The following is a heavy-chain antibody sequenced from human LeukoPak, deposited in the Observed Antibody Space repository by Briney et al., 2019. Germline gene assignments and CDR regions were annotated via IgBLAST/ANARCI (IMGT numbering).Heavy chain of an antibody. CDR1: GFTFSSYA. D-gene: IGHD6-19*01. CDR3: AKMPVSYSSGWSNFDY. J-gene: IGHJ4*02. Sequence: GGSLRRSCAASGFTFSSYAMSWVRQAPGKGLEWVSYISSSGSTIYYADSVKGRFTISRDNAKNSLYLQMNSLRAEDTAVYYCAKMPVSYSSGWSNFDYWGQGTLVTVSS. V-gene: IGHV3-48*04. CDR2: ISSSGSTI.